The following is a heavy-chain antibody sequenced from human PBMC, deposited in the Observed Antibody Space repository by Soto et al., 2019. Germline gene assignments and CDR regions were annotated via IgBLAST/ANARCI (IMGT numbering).Heavy chain of an antibody. J-gene: IGHJ4*02. CDR2: ISYDGSNK. CDR3: ARRPVTYYFDY. CDR1: GFTFSNYA. V-gene: IGHV3-30-3*01. D-gene: IGHD4-17*01. Sequence: QVQLVESGGGVVQPGRSLRLSCAASGFTFSNYAMHWVRQAPCKGLEWVAVISYDGSNKYYADSVKGRFTISRDNSKNSLYLQMNSLRAEDTAVYYCARRPVTYYFDYWGQGTLVTVSS.